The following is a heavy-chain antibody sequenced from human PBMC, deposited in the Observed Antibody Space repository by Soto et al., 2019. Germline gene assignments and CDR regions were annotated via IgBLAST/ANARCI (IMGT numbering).Heavy chain of an antibody. CDR1: GYTFNGYA. J-gene: IGHJ4*02. CDR3: ARGITPPTPLDY. D-gene: IGHD1-20*01. CDR2: INAGNGNT. Sequence: ASVKLSCTASGYTFNGYAMHWVRQAPGQRLEWMGWINAGNGNTKYSQKFQGRVTITRDTSASTAYMELSSLRSEDTAVYYCARGITPPTPLDYLVKGTLVTVSS. V-gene: IGHV1-3*01.